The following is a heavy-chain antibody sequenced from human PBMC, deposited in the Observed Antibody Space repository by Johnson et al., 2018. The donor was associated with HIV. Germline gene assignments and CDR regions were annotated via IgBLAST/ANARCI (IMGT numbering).Heavy chain of an antibody. J-gene: IGHJ3*02. CDR1: GFTHSAYW. D-gene: IGHD6-13*01. CDR3: ARVLESKVAAGSWAFDI. Sequence: VPLVESGGGLVQPGGSLRLSCAASGFTHSAYWLTWVRQAPGKGLEWVANIKKDGSEKNYVDSVKGRFTISRDNAKNSLYLQMNSLRAEDTAVYYCARVLESKVAAGSWAFDIWGQGTMVTVSS. CDR2: IKKDGSEK. V-gene: IGHV3-7*02.